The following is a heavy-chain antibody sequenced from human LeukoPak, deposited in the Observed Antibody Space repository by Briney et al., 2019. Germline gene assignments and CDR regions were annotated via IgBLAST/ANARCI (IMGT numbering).Heavy chain of an antibody. D-gene: IGHD2-2*01. Sequence: GGSLRLSCAASGFTVSSNYMSWVRQAPGKGLEWVSVTYSNGRTYYADSVKGRFTISRDISKNTLYLQMNSLRAEDTAVYYCASESPSSSSRTLDYWGQGTLVTVSS. V-gene: IGHV3-53*01. CDR1: GFTVSSNY. J-gene: IGHJ4*02. CDR2: TYSNGRT. CDR3: ASESPSSSSRTLDY.